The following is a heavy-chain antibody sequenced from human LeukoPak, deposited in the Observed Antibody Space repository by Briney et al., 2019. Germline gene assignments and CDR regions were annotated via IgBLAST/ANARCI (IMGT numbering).Heavy chain of an antibody. CDR2: ISDSGGST. J-gene: IGHJ4*02. D-gene: IGHD2-8*01. Sequence: GGSLRFSCAASGFTITYIAMSWLRQAPGKGLQWVSAISDSGGSTFYADHVKGRFTISRDTSKNTMYLQMDSLRAEDTAVYYCAKVGVVCVAFEHWGEGTLVTVSS. CDR3: AKVGVVCVAFEH. V-gene: IGHV3-23*01. CDR1: GFTITYIA.